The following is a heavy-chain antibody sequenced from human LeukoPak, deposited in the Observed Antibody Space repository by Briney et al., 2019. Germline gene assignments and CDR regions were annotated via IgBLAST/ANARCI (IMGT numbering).Heavy chain of an antibody. CDR1: GFTFSSYG. CDR2: ITSDSSYM. D-gene: IGHD1-1*01. Sequence: GGSLRLSCVASGFTFSSYGMNWVRQAPGKGLEWVSCITSDSSYMYYADSVQGRFTISRDNAKNSLYLQMNSLTAEDTAVYYCARKMKTGDRVGTFDIWGQGTMVTVSS. J-gene: IGHJ3*02. CDR3: ARKMKTGDRVGTFDI. V-gene: IGHV3-21*01.